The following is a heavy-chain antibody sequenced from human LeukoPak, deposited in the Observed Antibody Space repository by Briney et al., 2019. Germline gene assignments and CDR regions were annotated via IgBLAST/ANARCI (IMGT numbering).Heavy chain of an antibody. D-gene: IGHD3-10*01. V-gene: IGHV4-4*07. CDR2: FYTSGST. Sequence: SETLSLTCTVSGCSISSYYWTWIRQPAGKGLEWIGRFYTSGSTNYNPSLKSRVTISVDTSQNQFSLQLTSVTAADTAVYYCARGDYGSGTYLWGSWGQGILVTVSP. CDR1: GCSISSYY. CDR3: ARGDYGSGTYLWGS. J-gene: IGHJ5*02.